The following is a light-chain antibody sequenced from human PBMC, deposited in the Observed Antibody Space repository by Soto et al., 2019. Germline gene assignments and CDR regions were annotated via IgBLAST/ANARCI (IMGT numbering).Light chain of an antibody. J-gene: IGKJ1*01. Sequence: EIVLTQSPGTLSLSPGERATLSCRASQSVSSNYLAWYQQKPGQAPRLLIYGASTRATGIPDRFSSSGSGTDFTLTISRLEPEDFAVYYCQQYANSPPTFGQGTKV. CDR1: QSVSSNY. V-gene: IGKV3-20*01. CDR2: GAS. CDR3: QQYANSPPT.